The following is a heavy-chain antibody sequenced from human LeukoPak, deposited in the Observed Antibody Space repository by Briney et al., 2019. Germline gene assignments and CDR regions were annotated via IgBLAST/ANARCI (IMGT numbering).Heavy chain of an antibody. D-gene: IGHD2-2*01. J-gene: IGHJ5*02. V-gene: IGHV4-39*01. CDR1: GGSISSSSYY. Sequence: SETLSLTCTVSGGSISSSSYYWGWIRQPPGKGLEWIESIYYSGSTYYKPSLKSRVTISVDTSKNQFSLKLSSVTAADTAVYYCARIYCSSTSCNGEGFDPWGQGTLVTVSS. CDR3: ARIYCSSTSCNGEGFDP. CDR2: IYYSGST.